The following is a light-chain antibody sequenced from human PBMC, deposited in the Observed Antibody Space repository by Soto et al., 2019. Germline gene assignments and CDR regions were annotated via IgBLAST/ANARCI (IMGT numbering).Light chain of an antibody. V-gene: IGKV3-15*01. CDR2: GAS. J-gene: IGKJ1*01. CDR1: QSVSSY. CDR3: QQYNSYPRT. Sequence: EIVLTQSPATLPLSPGERATLSCRASQSVSSYLAWYQQKPGQAPRLLIYGASTRATGIPDRFSGSGSGTDFTLTISSLQPDDFATYYCQQYNSYPRTFGQGTKVDIK.